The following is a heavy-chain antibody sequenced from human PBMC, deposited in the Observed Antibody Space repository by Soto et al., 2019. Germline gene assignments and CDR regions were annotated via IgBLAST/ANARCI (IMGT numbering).Heavy chain of an antibody. CDR3: ARTQYCSSTSCPYDAFDI. Sequence: ASVKVSCKASGYTFTGYYMHWVRQAPGQGLEWMGWINPNSGGTNYAQKFQGWVTMTRDTSISTAYMELSRLRSDDTAVYYCARTQYCSSTSCPYDAFDIWGQGTTVTVSS. V-gene: IGHV1-2*04. CDR1: GYTFTGYY. J-gene: IGHJ3*02. CDR2: INPNSGGT. D-gene: IGHD2-2*01.